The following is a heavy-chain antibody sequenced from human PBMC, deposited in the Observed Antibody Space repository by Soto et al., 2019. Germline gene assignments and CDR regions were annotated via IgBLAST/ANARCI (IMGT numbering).Heavy chain of an antibody. Sequence: ASVKVSCKASGGTFSSYTISWVRQAPGQGLEWMGRIIPILGIANYAQKFQGRVTITADKSTSTAYMELSSLRSEDTAVYYCARDPPRITIFGVVNNWFDPWGQGTLVTVSS. V-gene: IGHV1-69*04. CDR1: GGTFSSYT. CDR3: ARDPPRITIFGVVNNWFDP. J-gene: IGHJ5*02. D-gene: IGHD3-3*01. CDR2: IIPILGIA.